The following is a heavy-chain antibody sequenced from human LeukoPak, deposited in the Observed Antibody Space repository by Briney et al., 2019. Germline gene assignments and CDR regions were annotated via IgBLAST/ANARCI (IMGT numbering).Heavy chain of an antibody. CDR2: ISGSGGSR. V-gene: IGHV3-23*01. CDR1: GFAFSSYA. D-gene: IGHD6-13*01. J-gene: IGHJ4*02. Sequence: GGSLRLSCAASGFAFSSYAMSWVRQAPGKGLEWVSAISGSGGSRYYADSVKGRFTMSRDNSKNTLYLQMNSLRAVDTAVYYCAKVRWYGDYWGQGTLVTVSS. CDR3: AKVRWYGDY.